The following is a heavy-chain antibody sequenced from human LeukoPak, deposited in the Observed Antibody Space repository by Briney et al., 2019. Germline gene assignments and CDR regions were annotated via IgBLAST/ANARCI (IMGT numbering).Heavy chain of an antibody. CDR3: ARDNASFYYEDGGYLAIYFQN. V-gene: IGHV4-31*03. D-gene: IGHD3-22*01. CDR2: IHHRGGA. J-gene: IGHJ1*01. CDR1: GVSISSGAYF. Sequence: SETLSLTCTVSGVSISSGAYFWSWIRQHPGKGLEWIGYIHHRGGAYYNPSLESRVTMSVETSKNQFSLKLRSVTAADTAVYYCARDNASFYYEDGGYLAIYFQNWGQGTLVTVSS.